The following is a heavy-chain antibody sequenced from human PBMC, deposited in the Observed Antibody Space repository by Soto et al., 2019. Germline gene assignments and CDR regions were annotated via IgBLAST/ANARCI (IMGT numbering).Heavy chain of an antibody. D-gene: IGHD4-17*01. J-gene: IGHJ5*02. CDR2: IYYIGNT. Sequence: SETLSLTCAVYGGSFSGYYWSWIRQPPGKGLEWIGSIYYIGNTYYNPSLKSRVAISIVSSKNRFSLNLNSVTTADTAVYYCGAQDYVAKGYHLETWGQGTMVTVSS. CDR1: GGSFSGYY. CDR3: GAQDYVAKGYHLET. V-gene: IGHV4-34*01.